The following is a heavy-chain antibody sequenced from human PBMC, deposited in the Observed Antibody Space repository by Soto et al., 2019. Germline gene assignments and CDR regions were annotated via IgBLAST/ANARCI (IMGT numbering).Heavy chain of an antibody. CDR3: ARVVGALGHWFDP. CDR2: ISDYNGNT. CDR1: GYTFTSYG. J-gene: IGHJ5*02. D-gene: IGHD2-15*01. Sequence: QVQLEQSGAEVKKPGASVKVSCKASGYTFTSYGISWVRQAPGQGLEWMGRISDYNGNTTYAQKLQGRGTMTTDTSTSTGYTELRSLRSDDTAVYYCARVVGALGHWFDPWGQGTLVTVSS. V-gene: IGHV1-18*01.